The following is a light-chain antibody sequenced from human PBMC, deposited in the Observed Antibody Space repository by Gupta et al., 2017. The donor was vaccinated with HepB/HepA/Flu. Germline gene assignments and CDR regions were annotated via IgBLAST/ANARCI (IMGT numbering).Light chain of an antibody. CDR1: SNDIGGYDS. CDR2: DVT. Sequence: QSPLTHPASVSGSPGRSITIPSPGPSNDIGGYDSVSWYQQDPGQAPKLLIYDVTNRPSGVSNRFSGSKSGNTASLTISGLQAEDEADYYCSSFSNTYTLVLFGGGTKLTVL. V-gene: IGLV2-14*03. CDR3: SSFSNTYTLVL. J-gene: IGLJ2*01.